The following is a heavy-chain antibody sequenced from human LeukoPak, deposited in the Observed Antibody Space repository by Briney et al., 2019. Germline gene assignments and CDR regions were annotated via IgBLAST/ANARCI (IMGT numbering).Heavy chain of an antibody. J-gene: IGHJ5*02. CDR2: IYYSGST. Sequence: SETLSLTCTVSGGSISSSYSYWGWIRQPPGKGLEWIGNIYYSGSTYYNPSLKSRVTMSVDTSKNQFSLKLSSVTAADTAVYYCARDLGSYSSSWYGGYNWFDPWGQGTLVTVSS. CDR1: GGSISSSYSY. V-gene: IGHV4-39*07. CDR3: ARDLGSYSSSWYGGYNWFDP. D-gene: IGHD6-13*01.